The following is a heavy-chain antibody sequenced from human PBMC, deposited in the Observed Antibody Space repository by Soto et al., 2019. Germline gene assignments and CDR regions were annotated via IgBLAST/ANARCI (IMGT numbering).Heavy chain of an antibody. CDR1: GGSISSYY. D-gene: IGHD6-6*01. CDR2: IYYSGST. Sequence: QVQLQESGPELVKPSETLSLTCTVSGGSISSYYWSWIRQPPGKGLEWIGYIYYSGSTNYNPSLKSRVTISVDTSKNQFSLKLSSVTAADTAVYYCARHGAGALYGPLVPPELYYMDVWGKGTTVTVSS. CDR3: ARHGAGALYGPLVPPELYYMDV. V-gene: IGHV4-59*08. J-gene: IGHJ6*03.